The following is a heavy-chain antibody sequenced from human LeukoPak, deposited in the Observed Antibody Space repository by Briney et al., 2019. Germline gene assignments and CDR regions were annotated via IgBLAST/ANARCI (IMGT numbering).Heavy chain of an antibody. CDR2: ISTSSSSK. CDR1: GFTFSSYA. Sequence: GGSLRLSCAASGFTFSSYAMHWVRQAPGKGLEWVSSISTSSSSKYYADSVKGRFTISRGNAKNSLDLQMNSLRAEDTAVYYCARWDDLFLIDFWGQGTLVTVSS. V-gene: IGHV3-21*01. CDR3: ARWDDLFLIDF. J-gene: IGHJ4*02. D-gene: IGHD3-9*01.